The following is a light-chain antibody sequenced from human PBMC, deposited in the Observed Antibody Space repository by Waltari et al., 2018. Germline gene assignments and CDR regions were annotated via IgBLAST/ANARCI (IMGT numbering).Light chain of an antibody. CDR1: RDIRDS. CDR2: DAS. CDR3: QVYDNLRYT. Sequence: DIQMTQSPSSLSASVGDRVTITCQASRDIRDSLNWYQKKPGTAPKLLIYDASNLQRGVPLRFSGSGSGTHFTLTVSSLEPEDVATYYCQVYDNLRYTFGQGTKLEIK. J-gene: IGKJ2*01. V-gene: IGKV1-33*01.